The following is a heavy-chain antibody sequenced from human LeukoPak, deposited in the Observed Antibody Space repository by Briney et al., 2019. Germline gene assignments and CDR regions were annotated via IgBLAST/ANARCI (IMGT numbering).Heavy chain of an antibody. D-gene: IGHD6-19*01. CDR3: AKPRDYSSGWYFDY. Sequence: GRSLRLSCAASGFTFSSYGMHWVRQAPGKGLEWVAVISYDGSNKYYADSVKGRFTISRDNSKNTLYLQMNSLRAEDTAVYYCAKPRDYSSGWYFDYWGQGTLVPVSS. V-gene: IGHV3-30*18. J-gene: IGHJ4*02. CDR1: GFTFSSYG. CDR2: ISYDGSNK.